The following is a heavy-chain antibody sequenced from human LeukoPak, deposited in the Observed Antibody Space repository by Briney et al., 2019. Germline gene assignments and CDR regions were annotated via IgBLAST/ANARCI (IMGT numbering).Heavy chain of an antibody. CDR3: ARTIGSGSYYPYWYFDL. CDR2: IYHSGST. CDR1: GYSISSGYY. V-gene: IGHV4-38-2*01. D-gene: IGHD3-10*01. Sequence: SETLSLTCAVSGYSISSGYYWGWIQQPPGKGLEWIGSIYHSGSTYYNPSLKSRVTISVDTSKNQFSLKLSSVTAADTAVYYCARTIGSGSYYPYWYFDLWGRGTLVTVSS. J-gene: IGHJ2*01.